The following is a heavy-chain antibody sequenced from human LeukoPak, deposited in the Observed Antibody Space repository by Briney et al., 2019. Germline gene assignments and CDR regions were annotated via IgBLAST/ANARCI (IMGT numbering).Heavy chain of an antibody. D-gene: IGHD5-24*01. J-gene: IGHJ4*02. CDR3: AKDGRDGVFDY. Sequence: GGSLRLSCAASGFTFSSYAMSWVRQAPGKGLEWVSGISGSGDNTYYADSVKGRFTISRDNSKNTLYLQMNSLRAEDTAVYYCAKDGRDGVFDYWGQGTLVTVSS. V-gene: IGHV3-23*01. CDR1: GFTFSSYA. CDR2: ISGSGDNT.